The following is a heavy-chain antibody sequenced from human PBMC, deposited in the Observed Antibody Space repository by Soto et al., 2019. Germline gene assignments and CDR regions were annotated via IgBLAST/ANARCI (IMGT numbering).Heavy chain of an antibody. D-gene: IGHD7-27*01. V-gene: IGHV3-23*01. J-gene: IGHJ4*02. Sequence: PGGSLRLSCVASGLTFGDHGVHWVRQLPGRGLEWVSSISINGGGTYYADSVKGRFTVSRDNSESSLYLQMNSLRAEDTAVYYCAKVPNWGSHYYFDYWGQGSLVTVS. CDR1: GLTFGDHG. CDR2: ISINGGGT. CDR3: AKVPNWGSHYYFDY.